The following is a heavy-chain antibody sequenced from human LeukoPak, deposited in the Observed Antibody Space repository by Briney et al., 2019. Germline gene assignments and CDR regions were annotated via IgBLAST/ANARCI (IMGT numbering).Heavy chain of an antibody. Sequence: SETLSLTCTVSGDSISTYYWSWIRQPPGKGLEWIGNIYYTGRTSYNPSLKSRVSISVDTSNNHFSLNLTSVTAADTAVYYCARGVYLLAVAGKGRSFDYWGQGTLVTVSS. CDR1: GDSISTYY. J-gene: IGHJ4*02. D-gene: IGHD6-19*01. CDR2: IYYTGRT. CDR3: ARGVYLLAVAGKGRSFDY. V-gene: IGHV4-59*01.